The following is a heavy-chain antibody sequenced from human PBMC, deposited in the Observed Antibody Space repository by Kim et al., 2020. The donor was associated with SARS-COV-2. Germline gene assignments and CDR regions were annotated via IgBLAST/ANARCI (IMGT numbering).Heavy chain of an antibody. V-gene: IGHV3-53*01. D-gene: IGHD5-12*01. CDR2: IYSGGST. CDR3: ARWMATKLRIFDY. Sequence: GGSLRLSCAASGFTVSSNYMSWVRQAPGKGLEWVSVIYSGGSTYYADSVKGRFTISRDNSKNTLYLQMNSLRAEDTAVYYCARWMATKLRIFDYWGQGTLVTVSS. CDR1: GFTVSSNY. J-gene: IGHJ4*02.